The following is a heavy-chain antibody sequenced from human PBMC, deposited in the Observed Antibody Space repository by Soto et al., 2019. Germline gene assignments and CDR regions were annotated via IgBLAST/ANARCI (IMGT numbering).Heavy chain of an antibody. CDR2: ISGSGGST. D-gene: IGHD2-8*01. CDR1: GFTFSSYA. V-gene: IGHV3-23*01. Sequence: GGSLRLSCAASGFTFSSYAMSWVRQAPGKGLEWVSAISGSGGSTYYADSVKGRFTISRDNSKNTLYLQMNGLRAEDTAVYYCAKSTPEDIVLMVYAIGGGFDYWGQGTLVTVSS. CDR3: AKSTPEDIVLMVYAIGGGFDY. J-gene: IGHJ4*02.